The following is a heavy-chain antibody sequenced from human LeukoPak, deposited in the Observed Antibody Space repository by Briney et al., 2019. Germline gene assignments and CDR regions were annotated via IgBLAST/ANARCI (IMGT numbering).Heavy chain of an antibody. J-gene: IGHJ6*03. CDR3: ARDSPITMVRGDYYYYMDV. V-gene: IGHV1-2*02. Sequence: ASVKVSCKASGYTFTGYYMHWVRQAPGQGLEWMGWINPNSGGTNYAQKFQGRVTMTRDTSISTAYMELSRLRSDDTAVYYCARDSPITMVRGDYYYYMDVWGKGTTVTVSS. CDR2: INPNSGGT. CDR1: GYTFTGYY. D-gene: IGHD3-10*01.